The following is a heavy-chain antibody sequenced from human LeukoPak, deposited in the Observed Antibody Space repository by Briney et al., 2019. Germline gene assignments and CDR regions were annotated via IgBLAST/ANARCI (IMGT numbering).Heavy chain of an antibody. Sequence: ASVKVSCKASGYTFTSYYMHWVRQAPGQGLEWMGIINPSGGSTSYAQKFQGRVTMTRDTSTSTVYMELSSLRSEDTAVYYCARDRRYCSSTSCHRTNWFDPWGQGTLVTVSS. CDR2: INPSGGST. V-gene: IGHV1-46*01. CDR3: ARDRRYCSSTSCHRTNWFDP. CDR1: GYTFTSYY. J-gene: IGHJ5*02. D-gene: IGHD2-2*02.